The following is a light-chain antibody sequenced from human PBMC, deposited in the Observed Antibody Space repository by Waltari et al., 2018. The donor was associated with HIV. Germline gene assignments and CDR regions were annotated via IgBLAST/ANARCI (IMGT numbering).Light chain of an antibody. CDR2: DVS. V-gene: IGLV2-11*01. CDR1: SRDVGGYNY. J-gene: IGLJ1*01. CDR3: CSYAGSSTYV. Sequence: QSALTQPRSVSGSPGQSVPISCTGTSRDVGGYNYVSWYQQHPGKAPKLMIYDVSKRPSGVPDRFSGSKSGNTASLTISGLQAEDEADYYCCSYAGSSTYVFGTGTKVTVL.